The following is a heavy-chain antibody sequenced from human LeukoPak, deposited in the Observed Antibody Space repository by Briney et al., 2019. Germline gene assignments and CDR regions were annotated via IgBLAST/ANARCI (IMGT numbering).Heavy chain of an antibody. CDR2: INPNSGGT. CDR1: GYTFTGYY. Sequence: ASVRVSCKASGYTFTGYYMHWVRQAPGQGLEWMGWINPNSGGTNYAQTFQGRVTMTRDTSISTAYMELSRLRSDDTAVYYCARVEWELLAPPSSGWAFDIWGQGTMVTVSS. J-gene: IGHJ3*02. CDR3: ARVEWELLAPPSSGWAFDI. D-gene: IGHD1-26*01. V-gene: IGHV1-2*02.